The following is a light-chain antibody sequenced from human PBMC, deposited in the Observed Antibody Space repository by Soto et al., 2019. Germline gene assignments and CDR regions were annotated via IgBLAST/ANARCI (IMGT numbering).Light chain of an antibody. CDR2: EVS. V-gene: IGLV2-14*01. CDR1: SADIGSHDY. J-gene: IGLJ1*01. CDR3: NSYTTTSALV. Sequence: QSALTQPASVSGSPGQSITISCTGSSADIGSHDYVSRYQQHPGKVPKLIIYEVSKRPSGASDRFSGSKSGNAAYLSISGLQPEDEADYYCNSYTTTSALVFGTGTKATVL.